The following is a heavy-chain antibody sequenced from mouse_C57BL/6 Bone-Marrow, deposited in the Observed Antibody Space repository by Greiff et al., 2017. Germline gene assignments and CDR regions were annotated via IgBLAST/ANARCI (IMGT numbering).Heavy chain of an antibody. CDR1: GYTFTSYW. D-gene: IGHD2-3*01. CDR3: ARRGDGYYWYFDV. J-gene: IGHJ1*03. CDR2: IDPSDSET. V-gene: IGHV1-52*01. Sequence: VQLQQPGAELVRPGSSVKLSCKASGYTFTSYWMHWVKQRPIQGLEWIGNIDPSDSETHYNQKFKDKATLTVDKSSSTAYMQLSSLTSEDSAVYYCARRGDGYYWYFDVWGTGTTVTVSP.